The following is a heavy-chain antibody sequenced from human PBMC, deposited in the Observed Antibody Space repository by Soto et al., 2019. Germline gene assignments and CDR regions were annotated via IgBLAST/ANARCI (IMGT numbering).Heavy chain of an antibody. V-gene: IGHV4-59*01. CDR1: GGSISSYY. J-gene: IGHJ4*02. CDR2: IYYSGST. D-gene: IGHD6-19*01. CDR3: ARESSGWYYFDY. Sequence: ETLSLTCTVSGGSISSYYWSWIRQPPGKGLEWIGYIYYSGSTNYNPSLKSRVTISVDTSKNQFSLKLSSVTAADTAVYYCARESSGWYYFDYWGQGTLVTVSS.